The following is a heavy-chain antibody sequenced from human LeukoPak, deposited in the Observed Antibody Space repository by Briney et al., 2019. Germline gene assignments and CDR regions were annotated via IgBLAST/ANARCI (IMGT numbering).Heavy chain of an antibody. CDR3: AREAGSSALYPYYFYMDV. V-gene: IGHV3-48*01. CDR1: GFIFSSYS. J-gene: IGHJ6*03. D-gene: IGHD6-19*01. CDR2: ISSSSLTT. Sequence: GGSLRLSCAASGFIFSSYSINWVRQAPGKGLEWVSYISSSSLTTYYADSVKGRFTISRDNAENSLYLQMNVLRAEDTAVYYCAREAGSSALYPYYFYMDVWGKGTTVTVSS.